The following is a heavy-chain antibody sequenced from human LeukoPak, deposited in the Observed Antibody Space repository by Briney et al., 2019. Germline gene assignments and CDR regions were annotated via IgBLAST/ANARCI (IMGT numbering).Heavy chain of an antibody. V-gene: IGHV3-30*04. D-gene: IGHD1-26*01. CDR2: ISDDGSNK. CDR3: ARDPSNSGSYYVLDY. J-gene: IGHJ4*02. Sequence: PGGSLRLSCEVSGFTFGSFAMHWVRQAPGKGLEWVAVISDDGSNKYYADSVKGRFTISRDNFKKNLYLQMNSLRAEDTAVYYCARDPSNSGSYYVLDYWGQGTLVTVSS. CDR1: GFTFGSFA.